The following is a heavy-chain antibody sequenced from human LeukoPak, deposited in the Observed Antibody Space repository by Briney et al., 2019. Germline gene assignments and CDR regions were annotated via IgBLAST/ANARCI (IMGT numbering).Heavy chain of an antibody. CDR3: AREGLTINHYDSSEYRTLDY. Sequence: KSSETLSLTCGVSGDSISTNNWWTWVRQPPGQGLGWIGQIYHSGSTNYNPSLKSRVTISVDKSKNHYSLDLSSVTAADTAVYYCAREGLTINHYDSSEYRTLDYWGPGTLVIVSS. CDR2: IYHSGST. D-gene: IGHD3-22*01. CDR1: GDSISTNNW. J-gene: IGHJ4*02. V-gene: IGHV4-4*02.